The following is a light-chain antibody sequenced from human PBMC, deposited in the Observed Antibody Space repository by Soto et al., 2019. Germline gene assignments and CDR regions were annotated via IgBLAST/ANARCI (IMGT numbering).Light chain of an antibody. CDR2: EVS. V-gene: IGLV2-14*01. J-gene: IGLJ3*02. CDR3: SSYTSGSTWV. Sequence: QSALTQPASVSGSPGQSITISCTGTSSDVGGYNYVSWYQQHPGKAPKLMIYEVSNRPSGVSNRFSGSKSGNTASLTISGLQAEDEADYYCSSYTSGSTWVFGEGTKVTVL. CDR1: SSDVGGYNY.